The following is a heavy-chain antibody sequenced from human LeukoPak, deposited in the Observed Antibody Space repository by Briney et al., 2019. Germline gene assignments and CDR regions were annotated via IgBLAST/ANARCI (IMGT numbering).Heavy chain of an antibody. CDR1: GGSFSGYY. J-gene: IGHJ4*02. CDR3: ARALLGSGWLLDY. CDR2: INHSGST. V-gene: IGHV4-34*01. D-gene: IGHD6-19*01. Sequence: SVTLSLTCAVYGGSFSGYYWSWIRQPPGKGLEWIGEINHSGSTNYNPSLKSRVTISVDTSKNQFSLKLSSVTAADTAVYYCARALLGSGWLLDYWGQGTLVTVSS.